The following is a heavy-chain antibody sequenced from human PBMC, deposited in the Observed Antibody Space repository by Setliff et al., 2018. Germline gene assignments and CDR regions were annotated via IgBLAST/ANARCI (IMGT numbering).Heavy chain of an antibody. CDR3: ARTRQGGFLEWAPFDF. V-gene: IGHV4-4*07. D-gene: IGHD3-3*01. CDR1: NGFIIDHW. Sequence: PSETLSLTCSVSNGFIIDHWWTWIRQPAGKGLEWIGQIYSNGNTEYNPSLKNRVTISVDKSSNQFSLELYSVNAADTAVYYCARTRQGGFLEWAPFDFWGCGMLVTVPQ. J-gene: IGHJ4*01. CDR2: IYSNGNT.